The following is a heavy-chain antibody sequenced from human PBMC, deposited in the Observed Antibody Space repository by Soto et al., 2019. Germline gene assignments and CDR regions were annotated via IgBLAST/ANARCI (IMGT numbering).Heavy chain of an antibody. J-gene: IGHJ6*02. Sequence: EVQQVESGGGLVQPGGSLRLSCAASGFTVSSNYMSWVRQAPGKGLEWVSVIYSGGSTYYADAVKGRFTISRDNSKNTLYLQMNSLRAEDTAVYYCARDGVQLWPDYYYYGMDVWGQGTTVTVSS. CDR2: IYSGGST. D-gene: IGHD5-18*01. CDR3: ARDGVQLWPDYYYYGMDV. CDR1: GFTVSSNY. V-gene: IGHV3-66*01.